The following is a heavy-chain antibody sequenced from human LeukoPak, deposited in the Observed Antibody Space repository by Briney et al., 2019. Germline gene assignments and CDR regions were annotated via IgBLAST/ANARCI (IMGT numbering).Heavy chain of an antibody. D-gene: IGHD6-13*01. J-gene: IGHJ5*02. CDR2: IYHSGST. CDR1: GGSISSSDW. CDR3: ARGLAEQQLIP. Sequence: SETLSLTCTVSGGSISSSDWWSWVRQPPGKGMEWIGEIYHSGSTNYNPSLKSRVTISVDKSKNQFSLKLSSVTAADTAVYYCARGLAEQQLIPWGQGTLVTVSS. V-gene: IGHV4-4*02.